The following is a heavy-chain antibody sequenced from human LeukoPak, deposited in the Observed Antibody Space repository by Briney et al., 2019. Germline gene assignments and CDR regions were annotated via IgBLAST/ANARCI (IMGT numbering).Heavy chain of an antibody. CDR2: INSAGSTI. D-gene: IGHD3-9*01. J-gene: IGHJ4*02. V-gene: IGHV3-48*03. CDR1: GFTFSSYE. Sequence: GGSLRLSCAASGFTFSSYEMNWVRQAPGKGLEWVSYINSAGSTIYYADSVKGRFTISRDNAKNSLYLQMNSLRAEDTAVYYCARGQYYDILTGYYGPPFDYWGQGILITVSS. CDR3: ARGQYYDILTGYYGPPFDY.